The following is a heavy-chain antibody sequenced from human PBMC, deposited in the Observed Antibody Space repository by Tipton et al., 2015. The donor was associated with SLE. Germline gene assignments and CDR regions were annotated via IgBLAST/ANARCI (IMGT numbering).Heavy chain of an antibody. Sequence: TLSLTCAVYGGSFSGYYWSWIRQPPGKGLEWIGEINHSGSTNYNPSLKSRVTISVDTSKNQFSLKLSSVTAADTAVYYCARDGTMVQGVISLWGQGTLVTVSS. CDR2: INHSGST. V-gene: IGHV4-34*01. D-gene: IGHD3-10*01. CDR1: GGSFSGYY. CDR3: ARDGTMVQGVISL. J-gene: IGHJ4*02.